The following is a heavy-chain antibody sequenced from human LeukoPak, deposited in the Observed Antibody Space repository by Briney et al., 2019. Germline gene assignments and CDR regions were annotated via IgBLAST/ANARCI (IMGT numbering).Heavy chain of an antibody. V-gene: IGHV3-11*04. J-gene: IGHJ5*02. CDR1: GFTFSDYY. CDR2: ISSGSTI. CDR3: ARDILTGFYAS. Sequence: GGALRLSCAASGFTFSDYYMSWIRQAPGKVLEWVSYISSGSTIYYADSVKGRFTISRDNAKNSLYLQMNRLRDEDTAVYYCARDILTGFYASWGQGTLVLVSS. D-gene: IGHD3-9*01.